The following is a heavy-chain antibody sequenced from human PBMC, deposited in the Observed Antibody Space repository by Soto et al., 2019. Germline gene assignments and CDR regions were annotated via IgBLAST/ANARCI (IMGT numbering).Heavy chain of an antibody. J-gene: IGHJ4*02. CDR2: ISYDGSNK. CDR1: GFTFSSYA. CDR3: ARGWPIVVVTTGHY. Sequence: GGSLRLSCAASGFTFSSYAMPWVRQAPGKGLEWVAVISYDGSNKYYADSVKGRFTISRDNSKNTLYLQMNSLRAEDTAVYYCARGWPIVVVTTGHYWGQGTLVTVSS. D-gene: IGHD3-22*01. V-gene: IGHV3-30-3*01.